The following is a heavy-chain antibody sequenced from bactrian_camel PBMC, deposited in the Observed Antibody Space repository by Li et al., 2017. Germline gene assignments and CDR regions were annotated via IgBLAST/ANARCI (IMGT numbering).Heavy chain of an antibody. CDR3: TASRLGSTINWRQERRYGY. J-gene: IGHJ4*01. D-gene: IGHD4*01. V-gene: IGHV3S40*01. Sequence: VQLVESGGGSVQAGESLRLSCVVSNYRISSSCMGWFRQAPGKEREGVATITTGTGNTDYADSVKGRFTISQDGAENTVYLQMNGLKPEDTAMYYCTASRLGSTINWRQERRYGYWGQGTQVTVS. CDR2: ITTGTGNT. CDR1: NYRISSSC.